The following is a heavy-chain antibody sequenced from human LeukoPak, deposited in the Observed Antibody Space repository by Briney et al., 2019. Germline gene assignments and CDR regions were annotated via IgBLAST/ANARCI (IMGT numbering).Heavy chain of an antibody. CDR1: GFTVSSNS. D-gene: IGHD3-16*01. V-gene: IGHV3-53*01. Sequence: GGSLRLSCTVSGFTVSSNSMSWVRQAPGKGLEWVSFIYSDNTHYSDSVKGRFTISRDNSKNTLYLQMNSLRAEDTAVYYCAPAHVSGGAYWGQGTLVTVSS. CDR2: IYSDNT. CDR3: APAHVSGGAY. J-gene: IGHJ4*02.